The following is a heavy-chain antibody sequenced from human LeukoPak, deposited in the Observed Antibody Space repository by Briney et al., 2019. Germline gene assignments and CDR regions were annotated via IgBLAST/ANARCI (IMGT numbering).Heavy chain of an antibody. CDR3: ARVPTWIKAFDI. D-gene: IGHD5-12*01. CDR1: GFIFSSYG. CDR2: ISYDGSNK. V-gene: IGHV3-30*03. J-gene: IGHJ3*02. Sequence: GGSLRLSCAASGFIFSSYGMHWVRQAPGKGLEWVAVISYDGSNKYYADSVKGRFTISRDNSKNTLYLQMNSLRAEDTAVYYCARVPTWIKAFDIWGQGTMVTVSS.